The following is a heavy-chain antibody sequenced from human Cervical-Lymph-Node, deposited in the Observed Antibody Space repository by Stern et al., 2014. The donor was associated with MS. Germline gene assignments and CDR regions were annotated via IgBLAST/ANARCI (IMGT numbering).Heavy chain of an antibody. D-gene: IGHD3-22*01. V-gene: IGHV1-3*01. CDR2: INAGHGHT. Sequence: QVQLVQSGAEVKRPGASVKVSCKASLNTFITYGIHWVRQAPGQRLQWLGWINAGHGHTKYSQEFQGRATFTTDTSANTVYMELRGLTSEDTAVYYCASQPLDILGYVGDFWGQGTLVTVSS. CDR1: LNTFITYG. J-gene: IGHJ4*02. CDR3: ASQPLDILGYVGDF.